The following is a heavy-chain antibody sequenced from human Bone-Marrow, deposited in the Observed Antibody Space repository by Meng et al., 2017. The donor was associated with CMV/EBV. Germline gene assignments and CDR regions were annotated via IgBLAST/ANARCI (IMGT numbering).Heavy chain of an antibody. D-gene: IGHD2-21*01. J-gene: IGHJ4*02. CDR3: AGVKPGPYFVY. V-gene: IGHV4-59*13. CDR1: GDSINNYH. CDR2: MHYTGNT. Sequence: SETLSLTCSVSGDSINNYHCSWIRQSPAKGLEWIGYMHYTGNTQYNPSLKSRVTISMDTSKNQFSLNLNSVTAADAAVYYCAGVKPGPYFVYWGQGTLVTVSS.